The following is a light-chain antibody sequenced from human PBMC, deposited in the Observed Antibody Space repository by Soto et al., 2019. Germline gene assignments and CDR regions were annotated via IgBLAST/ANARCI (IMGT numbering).Light chain of an antibody. CDR2: EVT. CDR1: SSDVGGYNY. V-gene: IGLV2-8*01. Sequence: QSALTQPPSASGSPGQSVTISCTGTSSDVGGYNYVSWYQQHPGKAPKLMIYEVTKRPSGVPDRFSGSKSGNTASLTVSGLHAEDEADYYCSSYAGSRYVFGTGTKLTVL. CDR3: SSYAGSRYV. J-gene: IGLJ1*01.